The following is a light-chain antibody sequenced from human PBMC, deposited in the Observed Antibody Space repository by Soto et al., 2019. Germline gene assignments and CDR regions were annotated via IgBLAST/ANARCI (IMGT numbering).Light chain of an antibody. Sequence: QSALTQPASVSGSPGQSITISCTGTSSDVGGYNYVSWYQQHPGKAPKLMNYEVSNRPSGVSNRFSGSKSGNTASLTISGLQAEDEADYYCSSYTSSSTLIFGGGTQLTVL. J-gene: IGLJ2*01. CDR2: EVS. CDR1: SSDVGGYNY. V-gene: IGLV2-14*01. CDR3: SSYTSSSTLI.